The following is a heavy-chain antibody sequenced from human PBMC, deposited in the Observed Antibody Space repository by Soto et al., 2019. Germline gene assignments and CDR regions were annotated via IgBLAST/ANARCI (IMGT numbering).Heavy chain of an antibody. J-gene: IGHJ6*02. CDR1: GGSFSGYY. CDR2: INHSGST. Sequence: PSETLSLTCAVYGGSFSGYYWSWIRQPPGKGLEWIGEINHSGSTNYNPSLKSRVTISVDTSKNQFSLKLSSVTAADTAVYYCSVPAERWPFGHIGYYYGMDVWGQGTTVTVSS. V-gene: IGHV4-34*01. CDR3: SVPAERWPFGHIGYYYGMDV. D-gene: IGHD2-21*01.